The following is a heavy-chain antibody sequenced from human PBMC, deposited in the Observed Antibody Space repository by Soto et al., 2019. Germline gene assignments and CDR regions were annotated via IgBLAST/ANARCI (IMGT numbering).Heavy chain of an antibody. Sequence: ASVKVSCKASGYTFTSYGISWVRQAPGQGLEWMGWISAYNGNTNYAQKLQGRVTMTTDTSTSTAYMGLRSLRSDDTAVYYCARERRLRFLEWLSHYYYYGMDVWGQGTTVTVSS. J-gene: IGHJ6*02. D-gene: IGHD3-3*01. CDR3: ARERRLRFLEWLSHYYYYGMDV. V-gene: IGHV1-18*01. CDR2: ISAYNGNT. CDR1: GYTFTSYG.